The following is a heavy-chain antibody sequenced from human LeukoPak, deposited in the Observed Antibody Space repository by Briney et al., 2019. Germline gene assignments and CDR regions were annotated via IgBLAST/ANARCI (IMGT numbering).Heavy chain of an antibody. CDR1: GFTFSSHA. CDR3: AKGPPKFRGGSYCFDY. CDR2: ISISGDTT. Sequence: GGSLRLSCGASGFTFSSHAMTWVRQAPGKGLEWVSAISISGDTTYYADAVKGRFTISRDNSKNTLFLQMNSLRAEDTAVYYCAKGPPKFRGGSYCFDYWGQGTPVTVSS. J-gene: IGHJ4*02. D-gene: IGHD2-15*01. V-gene: IGHV3-23*01.